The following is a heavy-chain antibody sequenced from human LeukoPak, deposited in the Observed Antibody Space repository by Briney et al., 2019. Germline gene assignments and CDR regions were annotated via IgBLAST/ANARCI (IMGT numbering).Heavy chain of an antibody. CDR1: GGSISSYY. Sequence: PSETLSLTCTVSGGSISSYYWSWIRQPPGKGLEWIGYIYYSGSTNYNPSLKSRVTISVDTSKNQFSLKLSSVTAADPAVYYCAREGYDFWSGYYPAWGQGTLVTVSS. J-gene: IGHJ5*02. D-gene: IGHD3-3*01. CDR3: AREGYDFWSGYYPA. V-gene: IGHV4-59*01. CDR2: IYYSGST.